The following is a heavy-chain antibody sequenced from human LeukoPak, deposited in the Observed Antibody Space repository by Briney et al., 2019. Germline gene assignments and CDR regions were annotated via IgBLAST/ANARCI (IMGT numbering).Heavy chain of an antibody. V-gene: IGHV6-1*01. D-gene: IGHD6-13*01. CDR1: GDSVSNNSAA. CDR2: TYYRSKWYN. CDR3: ARGRSWGESGFDY. Sequence: SQTLSLTCATSGDSVSNNSAAWNWIRQSPSRGLEWLGRTYYRSKWYNDYAVSVTSRITISPDTSKNQFSLQLKSVTPEDTAVYYCARGRSWGESGFDYWGQGTLVTVSS. J-gene: IGHJ4*02.